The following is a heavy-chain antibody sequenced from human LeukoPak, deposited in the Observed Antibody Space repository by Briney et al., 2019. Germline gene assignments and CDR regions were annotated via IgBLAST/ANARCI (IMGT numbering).Heavy chain of an antibody. CDR2: ISGSGGGT. D-gene: IGHD3-9*01. V-gene: IGHV3-23*01. CDR3: AKPLRYFDWYRIFDY. CDR1: GFTFSNYA. J-gene: IGHJ4*02. Sequence: GGSLRLSCAASGFTFSNYAMSWVRQAPGKGLEWVSAISGSGGGTYYAGSVKGRFTISRDNSKNTLYLQMNSLRAEDTAVYYCAKPLRYFDWYRIFDYWGQGTLVTVSS.